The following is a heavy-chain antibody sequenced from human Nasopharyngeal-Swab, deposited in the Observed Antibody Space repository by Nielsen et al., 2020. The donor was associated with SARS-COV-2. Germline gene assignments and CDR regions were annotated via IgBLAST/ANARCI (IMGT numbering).Heavy chain of an antibody. CDR2: IKQDGTLK. Sequence: GGSLRLSCGGSGFTFSDYWMSWVRQSPEKGLEWVANIKQDGTLKSYVDSVKGRFIISRDNAKNSLDLQMNSLRVEDTAVHYCVRNEIWGQGTLVTVS. CDR3: VRNEI. CDR1: GFTFSDYW. J-gene: IGHJ4*02. V-gene: IGHV3-7*03.